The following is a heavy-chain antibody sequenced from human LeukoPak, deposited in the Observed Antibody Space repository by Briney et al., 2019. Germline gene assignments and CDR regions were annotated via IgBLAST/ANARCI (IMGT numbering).Heavy chain of an antibody. Sequence: GASVRVSFKASGYTFISYGISWVRQAPGQGREWMGWISPYNGNTNYAQKLQGRVTMTTDTSTSAAYMELRSLRSDDTAVYYCATDFEYRSSSPHHFDYWGQGTLVTVSS. D-gene: IGHD6-6*01. CDR3: ATDFEYRSSSPHHFDY. CDR1: GYTFISYG. V-gene: IGHV1-18*01. CDR2: ISPYNGNT. J-gene: IGHJ4*02.